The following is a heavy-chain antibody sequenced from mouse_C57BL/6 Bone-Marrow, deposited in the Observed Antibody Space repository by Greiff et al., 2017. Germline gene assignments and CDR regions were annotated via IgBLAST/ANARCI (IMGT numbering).Heavy chain of an antibody. CDR1: GYTFTSYW. CDR2: INPSHGGT. CDR3: ASLYYGSREGYFDV. V-gene: IGHV1-53*01. D-gene: IGHD1-1*01. J-gene: IGHJ1*03. Sequence: VQLQQSGTELVKPGASVKLSCKASGYTFTSYWMHWVKQRPGQGLEWIGNINPSHGGTNYNEKFKSKATLTVDNSSSTAYLQLGSLTSEDSAVYYCASLYYGSREGYFDVWGTGATVTVTS.